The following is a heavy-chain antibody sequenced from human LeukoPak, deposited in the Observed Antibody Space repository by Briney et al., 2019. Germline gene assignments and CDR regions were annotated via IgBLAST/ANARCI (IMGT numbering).Heavy chain of an antibody. CDR1: GFTFSSYS. V-gene: IGHV3-21*01. J-gene: IGHJ4*02. CDR2: ISSSSSYI. D-gene: IGHD3-22*01. Sequence: GGSLRLSCAASGFTFSSYSMNWVRQAPGKGLEWVSSISSSSSYIYYADSVKGRFTISRDNAKNSLYLQMNSLRAEDTAVYYCAREEYYYDSSGYTLDYWGQGTLVTVSS. CDR3: AREEYYYDSSGYTLDY.